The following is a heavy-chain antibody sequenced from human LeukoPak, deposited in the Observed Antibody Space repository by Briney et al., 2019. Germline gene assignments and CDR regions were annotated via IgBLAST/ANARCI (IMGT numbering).Heavy chain of an antibody. CDR2: IRGSDDST. D-gene: IGHD6-13*01. CDR1: GFTFSSYA. CDR3: AKDTGPAAGITADY. V-gene: IGHV3-23*01. Sequence: GGSLRLSSAASGFTFSSYAMTWVRQAPGKGLEWVSTIRGSDDSTYYADSVKGRFTISRDNSKNTLYLQMNSLRAEDTAIYYCAKDTGPAAGITADYWGQGTLVTVSS. J-gene: IGHJ4*02.